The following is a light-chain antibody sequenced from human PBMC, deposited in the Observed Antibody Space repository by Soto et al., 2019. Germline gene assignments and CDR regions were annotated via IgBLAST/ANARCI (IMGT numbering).Light chain of an antibody. CDR2: GAS. CDR1: QSVASN. CDR3: QQYHNWPPQDT. V-gene: IGKV3-15*01. J-gene: IGKJ2*01. Sequence: EIVMTQSPASLSVSPGDGATLSCRASQSVASNVAWYQQRPGQGPRLLIHGASTRAVGVPARFSGSGSGTAFTLTISSLQSADFAVYYCQQYHNWPPQDTFGQGTQLQIK.